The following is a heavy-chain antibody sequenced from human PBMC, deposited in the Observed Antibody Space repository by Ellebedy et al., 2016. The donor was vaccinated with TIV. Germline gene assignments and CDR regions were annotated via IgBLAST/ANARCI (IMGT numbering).Heavy chain of an antibody. J-gene: IGHJ4*02. CDR3: SRQSYRYNWNVHY. Sequence: ASVKVSXKASGYTFTEFYLHWVRQAPGQGLEWMSWINPGSGSTHYAQKFQGRVTMTRDLSTNTAYMELRSLRSDDTAIFYCSRQSYRYNWNVHYWGQGTLVTVSS. CDR2: INPGSGST. V-gene: IGHV1-2*02. D-gene: IGHD1-20*01. CDR1: GYTFTEFY.